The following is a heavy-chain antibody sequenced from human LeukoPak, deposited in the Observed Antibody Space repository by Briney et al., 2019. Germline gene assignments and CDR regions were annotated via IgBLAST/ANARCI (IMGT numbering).Heavy chain of an antibody. CDR2: IIPIFGTA. D-gene: IGHD3-22*01. CDR1: GGTFSSYT. V-gene: IGHV1-69*05. CDR3: ARNQRYYDSSGSFTQGYYFDY. J-gene: IGHJ4*02. Sequence: SVKVSCKASGGTFSSYTISWVRQAPGQGLEWMGRIIPIFGTANYAQKFQGRVTITTDESTSTAYMELSSLRSEDTAVYYCARNQRYYDSSGSFTQGYYFDYWGQGTLVTVSS.